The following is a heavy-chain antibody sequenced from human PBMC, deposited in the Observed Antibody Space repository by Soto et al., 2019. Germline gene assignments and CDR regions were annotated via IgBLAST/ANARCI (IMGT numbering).Heavy chain of an antibody. CDR1: GCSISSYD. J-gene: IGHJ4*02. CDR3: GRHVWTSRAGFDY. D-gene: IGHD3-3*02. Sequence: QGQLQESGPGLVKPSETLSLTCTVSGCSISSYDFDWSRQPPGKGLEWIGDTPYSGNTNYHPSLKGRVTISLDTSRTQFSLRLLAVTSADPDVYYCGRHVWTSRAGFDYWGQGDLGTVSS. V-gene: IGHV4-59*12. CDR2: TPYSGNT.